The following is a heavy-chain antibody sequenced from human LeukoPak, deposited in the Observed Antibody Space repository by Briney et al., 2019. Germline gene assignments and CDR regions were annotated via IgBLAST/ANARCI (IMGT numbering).Heavy chain of an antibody. V-gene: IGHV1-18*01. CDR2: ISAYNGNT. J-gene: IGHJ6*03. Sequence: GASVKVSCKASGYTFTSYGISWVRQAPGQGLEWMGWISAYNGNTNYAQKLQGRVTMTTDTSTSTAYMELRSLRSDDTAVYYCAREGASGYDLGLKLYYYYYMDVWGKGTTVTISS. D-gene: IGHD5-12*01. CDR3: AREGASGYDLGLKLYYYYYMDV. CDR1: GYTFTSYG.